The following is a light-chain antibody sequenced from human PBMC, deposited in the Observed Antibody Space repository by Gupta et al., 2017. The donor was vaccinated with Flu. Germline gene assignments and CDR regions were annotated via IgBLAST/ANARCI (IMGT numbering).Light chain of an antibody. Sequence: QSALTQPASVSGSPGQSITISCTGTSSDVGSYNLVSWYQQHPGKAPKLMIYEGSKRPSGVANRFSGSKSGNTASLTISGLQEEDEADYYCCADAGSSTVVFGGGTKLTVL. J-gene: IGLJ2*01. CDR2: EGS. V-gene: IGLV2-23*01. CDR3: CADAGSSTVV. CDR1: SSDVGSYNL.